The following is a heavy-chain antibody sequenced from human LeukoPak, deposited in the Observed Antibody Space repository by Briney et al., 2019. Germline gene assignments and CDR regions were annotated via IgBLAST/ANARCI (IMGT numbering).Heavy chain of an antibody. J-gene: IGHJ4*02. D-gene: IGHD6-13*01. Sequence: PGGSLGLSCAASGFTFSSYGMHWVRQAPGKGLEWVAVISYDGSNKYYADSVKGRFTISRDNSKNTLYLQMNSLRAEDTAVYYCAKDWTPYQQQLVPTGYWGQGTLVTVSS. CDR2: ISYDGSNK. CDR3: AKDWTPYQQQLVPTGY. CDR1: GFTFSSYG. V-gene: IGHV3-30*18.